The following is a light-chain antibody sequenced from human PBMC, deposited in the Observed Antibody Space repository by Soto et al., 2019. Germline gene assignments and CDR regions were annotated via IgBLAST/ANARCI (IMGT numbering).Light chain of an antibody. V-gene: IGKV1-9*01. CDR1: QDIAIY. Sequence: IQLTQSPSSLSASVGDRVTITCRASQDIAIYLAWYQQKPGEAPKLLIYAASTLYGGVPSRFSGSGSGTEFTLTISSLQPDDFATYYCQHYHNYPLTFGGGTKVDIK. J-gene: IGKJ4*01. CDR3: QHYHNYPLT. CDR2: AAS.